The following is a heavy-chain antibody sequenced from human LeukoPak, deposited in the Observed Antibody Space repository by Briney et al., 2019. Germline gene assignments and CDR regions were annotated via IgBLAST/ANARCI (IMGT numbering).Heavy chain of an antibody. Sequence: SETLSLTCTVSSGSISSYYWSWVRQPPGKGLEWIGYIYYSGSTDYNPSLKSRVTISVDTSKNQFSLKLSSVTAADTAVYYCARGRWGPFDPWGQGTLVTVSS. CDR2: IYYSGST. J-gene: IGHJ5*02. D-gene: IGHD5-24*01. V-gene: IGHV4-59*08. CDR3: ARGRWGPFDP. CDR1: SGSISSYY.